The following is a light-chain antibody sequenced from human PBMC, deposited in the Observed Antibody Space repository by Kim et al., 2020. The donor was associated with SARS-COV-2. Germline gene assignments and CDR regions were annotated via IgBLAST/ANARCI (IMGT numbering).Light chain of an antibody. Sequence: DIQMTQSPSAPSASVGDRVTITCRASQGIRNYLAWYQQKPGKVPRLLIYATSTLQSGVPSRFSGSGFGTDFTLAISSLQPEDVATYYCQKYNSAPRTFGPGTKVDIK. V-gene: IGKV1-27*01. J-gene: IGKJ3*01. CDR3: QKYNSAPRT. CDR1: QGIRNY. CDR2: ATS.